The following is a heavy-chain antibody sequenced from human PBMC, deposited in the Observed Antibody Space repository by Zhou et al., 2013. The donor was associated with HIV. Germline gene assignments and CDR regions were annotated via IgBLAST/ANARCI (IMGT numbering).Heavy chain of an antibody. CDR3: ARERTHLSYSYYHMDV. J-gene: IGHJ6*03. V-gene: IGHV1-46*01. CDR2: INPSGGST. Sequence: QVQVVQSGAEVKKPGASVKVSCKASGYTFTSYYMHWVRQAPGQGLEWMGIINPSGGSTSYAQKFQGRVTVTADTSTNTAYMELRSLRSDDTAVYYCARERTHLSYSYYHMDVWGEGTTVTVSS. CDR1: GYTFTSYY.